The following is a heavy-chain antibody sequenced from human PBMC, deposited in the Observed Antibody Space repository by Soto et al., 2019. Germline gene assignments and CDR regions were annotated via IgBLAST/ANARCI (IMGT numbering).Heavy chain of an antibody. CDR3: ARDCGRGYGMDV. J-gene: IGHJ6*02. CDR2: INQDGSET. Sequence: GGSLSLSCATSGFAFRRWWMSWVRQAPGKGLEWMANINQDGSETYYVDSVKGRFTISRDNAKNSLYLQMNSLRDEDTAVYYCARDCGRGYGMDVWGQGTTVTVSS. CDR1: GFAFRRWW. V-gene: IGHV3-7*01.